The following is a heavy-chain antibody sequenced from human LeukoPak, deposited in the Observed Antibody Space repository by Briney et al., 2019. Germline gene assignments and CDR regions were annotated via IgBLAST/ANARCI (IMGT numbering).Heavy chain of an antibody. CDR1: GFGFRNYA. CDR2: FSESARST. J-gene: IGHJ4*02. V-gene: IGHV3-23*01. D-gene: IGHD6-13*01. CDR3: ARDPSPIAAAYFDY. Sequence: GGSLRLSCVASGFGFRNYAMSWLRQAPGSGLEWVSSFSESARSTYYADSVEGRFTVSRDKSKNTLYLQMNNLRAEDTAVYYCARDPSPIAAAYFDYWGQGTLVTVSS.